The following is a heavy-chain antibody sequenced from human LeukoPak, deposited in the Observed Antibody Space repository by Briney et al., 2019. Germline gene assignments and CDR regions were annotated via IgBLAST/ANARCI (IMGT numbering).Heavy chain of an antibody. CDR3: ARVRTYYYDYDAFDI. Sequence: GGSLRLSCAASGFTFSSYAMSWVRQAPGKGLEWVSGISGSGGRTYYADSVKGRFTISRDNSKNTLYLQMNSLRAEDTAVYYCARVRTYYYDYDAFDIWGQGTMVTVSS. D-gene: IGHD3-22*01. CDR1: GFTFSSYA. CDR2: ISGSGGRT. V-gene: IGHV3-23*01. J-gene: IGHJ3*02.